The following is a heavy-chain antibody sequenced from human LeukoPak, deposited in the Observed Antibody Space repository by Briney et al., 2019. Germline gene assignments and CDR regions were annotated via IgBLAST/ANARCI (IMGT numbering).Heavy chain of an antibody. J-gene: IGHJ4*02. V-gene: IGHV1-69*05. Sequence: SVKVSCKASGGTFSRYAISWVRQAPGQGLEWMGGIIPIFGTANYAQKFQGRVTITTDESTSTAYMELSNLRSEDTAVYYCARGVTAILNYFDYWGQGTLVTVSS. CDR1: GGTFSRYA. CDR3: ARGVTAILNYFDY. CDR2: IIPIFGTA. D-gene: IGHD2-21*02.